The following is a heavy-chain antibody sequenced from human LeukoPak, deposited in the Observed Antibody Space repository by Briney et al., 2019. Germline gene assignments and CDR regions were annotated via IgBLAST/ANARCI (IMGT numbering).Heavy chain of an antibody. D-gene: IGHD6-19*01. CDR1: AYTFTGYY. J-gene: IGHJ4*02. V-gene: IGHV1-2*02. Sequence: GASLKVSCKASAYTFTGYYMHWGRQAPGQGLEWMGWINPDSGGTNHAQKFQGRVTMTRDTSISTAYMEVSRLRSDDTAVYYCAREGSGWYGNFDYWGQGTLVTVSS. CDR2: INPDSGGT. CDR3: AREGSGWYGNFDY.